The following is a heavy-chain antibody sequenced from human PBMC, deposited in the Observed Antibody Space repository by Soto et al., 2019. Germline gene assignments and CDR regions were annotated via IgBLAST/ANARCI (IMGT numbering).Heavy chain of an antibody. CDR1: GFTFDDYA. V-gene: IGHV3-9*01. Sequence: GGSLRLSCAASGFTFDDYAMHWVRQAPGKGPEWVSGISWNSGSIGYADSVKGRFTISRDNAKNSLYLQMNSLRAEDTALYYCATRPGWGQGTLVTVSS. CDR2: ISWNSGSI. CDR3: ATRPG. J-gene: IGHJ4*02.